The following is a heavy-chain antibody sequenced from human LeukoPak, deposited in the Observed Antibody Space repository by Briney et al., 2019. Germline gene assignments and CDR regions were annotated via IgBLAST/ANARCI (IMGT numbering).Heavy chain of an antibody. V-gene: IGHV1-18*01. D-gene: IGHD6-19*01. Sequence: ASVKVSCMASGYTFTSYGISWVRQAPGQGLEWMGWISAYNGNTKYAQKLQGRVTMTTDTSTSTAYMELRSLRSDDTAVYYCARPAVAGTKVDAFDIWGQGTMVTVSS. CDR1: GYTFTSYG. J-gene: IGHJ3*02. CDR2: ISAYNGNT. CDR3: ARPAVAGTKVDAFDI.